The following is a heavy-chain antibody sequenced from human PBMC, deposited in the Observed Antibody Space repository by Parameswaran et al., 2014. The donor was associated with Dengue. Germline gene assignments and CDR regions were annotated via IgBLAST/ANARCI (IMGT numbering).Heavy chain of an antibody. CDR3: ARVRSLLRYCSSTSCALVPSYYYYYYMDV. D-gene: IGHD2-2*01. Sequence: RWIRQPPGKGLEWIGEINHSGSTNYNPSLKSRVTISVDTSKNQFSLKLSSVTAADTAVYYCARVRSLLRYCSSTSCALVPSYYYYYYMDVWGKGTTVTVSS. V-gene: IGHV4-34*01. CDR2: INHSGST. J-gene: IGHJ6*03.